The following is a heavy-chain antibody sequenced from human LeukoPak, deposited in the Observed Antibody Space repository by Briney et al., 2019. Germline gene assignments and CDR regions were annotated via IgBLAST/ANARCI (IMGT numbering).Heavy chain of an antibody. CDR2: INPNSGGT. V-gene: IGHV1-2*02. CDR3: AAAAGTWGYFDC. Sequence: GASVKVSCKASGYTFTGYYMHWVRQAPGQGLGWMGWINPNSGGTNYAQNFQGRVTMTRDTSISTAYMELSRLRSDDTAVYYCAAAAGTWGYFDCWGQGTLVTVSS. J-gene: IGHJ4*02. D-gene: IGHD6-13*01. CDR1: GYTFTGYY.